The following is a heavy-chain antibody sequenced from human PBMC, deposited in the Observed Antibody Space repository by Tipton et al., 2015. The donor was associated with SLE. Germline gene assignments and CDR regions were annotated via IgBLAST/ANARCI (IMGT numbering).Heavy chain of an antibody. CDR2: ISYDGSNK. Sequence: RSLRLSCAASGFTFSSYAMHWVRQAPGKGLEWVAVISYDGSNKYYADSVKGRFTISRDNSKNTLYLQMNSLRAEDTAVYYCARGASGGSITMVQGVIGYWGQGTLVTVSS. V-gene: IGHV3-30*04. CDR3: ARGASGGSITMVQGVIGY. J-gene: IGHJ4*02. D-gene: IGHD3-10*01. CDR1: GFTFSSYA.